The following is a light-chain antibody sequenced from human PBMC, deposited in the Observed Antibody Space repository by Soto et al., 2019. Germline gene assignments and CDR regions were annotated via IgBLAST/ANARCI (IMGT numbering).Light chain of an antibody. CDR2: GAS. CDR3: QQYDSSPYT. J-gene: IGKJ2*01. V-gene: IGKV3-20*01. Sequence: EIVLTQSPGTLSLSPGEGATLSCRASQSLSSSYFAWHQKKPGQAPTLLIYGASSRATGIPDRFSGSGSGTDFPLTISRLEPEDFAVYYCQQYDSSPYTFGQGTKLEIK. CDR1: QSLSSSY.